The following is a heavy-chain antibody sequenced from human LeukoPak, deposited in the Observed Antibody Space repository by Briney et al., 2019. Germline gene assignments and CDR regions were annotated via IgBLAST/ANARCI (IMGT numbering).Heavy chain of an antibody. D-gene: IGHD3-22*01. CDR3: ARVKDYYDFYDY. CDR1: GGTFSSYA. CDR2: IIPIFGTA. V-gene: IGHV1-69*05. Sequence: SVKVSCKASGGTFSSYAISWVRQAPGQGLEWMGRIIPIFGTANYAQKFQGRVTITTDESTSTAFMELSSLRSEDTAVYYCARVKDYYDFYDYWGQGTLVTVSS. J-gene: IGHJ4*02.